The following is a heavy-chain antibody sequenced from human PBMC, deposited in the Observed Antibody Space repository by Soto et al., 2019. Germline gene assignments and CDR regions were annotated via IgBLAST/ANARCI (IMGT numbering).Heavy chain of an antibody. CDR3: ARGLGYDDKPHGLNYYMDV. D-gene: IGHD5-12*01. CDR1: GYTFTSYD. V-gene: IGHV1-8*01. Sequence: QVQLVQYGAEVKKPGASVKVSCKDSGYTFTSYDINWVRQATGPGLEWLGWMNPNSGNTGYAQKSQGRATITRNTYISTAYMELSSPRYEDTDVYYCARGLGYDDKPHGLNYYMDVWGKGTTVTVSS. CDR2: MNPNSGNT. J-gene: IGHJ6*03.